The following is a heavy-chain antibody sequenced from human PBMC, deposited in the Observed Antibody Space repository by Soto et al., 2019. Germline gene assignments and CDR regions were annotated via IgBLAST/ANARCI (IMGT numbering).Heavy chain of an antibody. CDR2: ISSSSSYI. D-gene: IGHD6-13*01. CDR3: ARDPRAAAAGGDWFDP. Sequence: GGSLRLSCAASGFTFSSYSMNWVRQAPGKGLEWVSSISSSSSYIYYADSVKGRFTISRDNAKNSLYLQMNSLRAEDTAVYYCARDPRAAAAGGDWFDPWGQGTLVTVSS. CDR1: GFTFSSYS. J-gene: IGHJ5*02. V-gene: IGHV3-21*01.